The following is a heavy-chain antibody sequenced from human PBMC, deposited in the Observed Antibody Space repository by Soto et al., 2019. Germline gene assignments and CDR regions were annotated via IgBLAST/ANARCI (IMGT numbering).Heavy chain of an antibody. D-gene: IGHD4-17*01. CDR3: ARDLGNNYGSFAY. CDR2: ISYDGSNK. V-gene: IGHV3-30-3*01. CDR1: GFTFSNYA. J-gene: IGHJ4*02. Sequence: GGSLRLSCVASGFTFSNYAMNWVRQAPGKGLGWVAVISYDGSNKYYADSVKGRITISRDNSRNTLYLQMNNLRAEDTAMYYCARDLGNNYGSFAYWGQGTLVTVSS.